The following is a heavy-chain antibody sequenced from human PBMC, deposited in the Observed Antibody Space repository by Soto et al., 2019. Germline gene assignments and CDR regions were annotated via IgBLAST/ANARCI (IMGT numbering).Heavy chain of an antibody. J-gene: IGHJ4*02. CDR3: AREITIFGVVSTNYFDY. CDR1: GYTFTGYY. D-gene: IGHD3-3*01. V-gene: IGHV1-2*02. CDR2: INPNSGGT. Sequence: ASVKVSCKASGYTFTGYYMPWVRQAPGQGLEWMGWINPNSGGTNYAQKFQGRVTMTRDTSISTAYMELSRLRSDDTAVYYCAREITIFGVVSTNYFDYWGQGTLVTVSS.